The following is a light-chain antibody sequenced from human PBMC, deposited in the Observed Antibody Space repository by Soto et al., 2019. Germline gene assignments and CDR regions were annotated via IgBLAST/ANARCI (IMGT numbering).Light chain of an antibody. CDR3: QQSDSTPYT. V-gene: IGKV1-39*01. CDR1: QTISTY. Sequence: DIPMTQSPSSLSASVGDRVTITCRASQTISTYLNWYQQKPGKAPRLVIYDASSLLSGVPSRFSGSGSGTDFTLTIASLQPEDFSTYYCQQSDSTPYTFGQGTKVEI. CDR2: DAS. J-gene: IGKJ2*01.